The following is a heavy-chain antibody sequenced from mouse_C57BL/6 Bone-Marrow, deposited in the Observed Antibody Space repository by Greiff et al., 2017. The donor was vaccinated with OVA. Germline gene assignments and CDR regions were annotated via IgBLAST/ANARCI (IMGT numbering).Heavy chain of an antibody. V-gene: IGHV1-15*01. CDR1: GYTFTDYE. CDR2: IDPETGGT. J-gene: IGHJ2*01. Sequence: QVQLQQSGAELVRPGASVTLSCKASGYTFTDYEMHWVKQTPVHGLEWIGAIDPETGGTAYNQKFKGKAILTADKSSSTAYMELRSLTSEDAAVYYWTRHHRYGGRGTTLTVSS. CDR3: TRHHRY.